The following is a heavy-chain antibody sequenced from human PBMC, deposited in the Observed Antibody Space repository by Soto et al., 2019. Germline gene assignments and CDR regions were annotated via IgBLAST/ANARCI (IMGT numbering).Heavy chain of an antibody. CDR2: IYHSGST. D-gene: IGHD3-22*01. CDR3: ARYYFDIGGYSNWFDP. CDR1: GGSFSGYY. J-gene: IGHJ5*02. Sequence: SETLSLTCAVYGGSFSGYYWSWIRQPPGKGLEWIGEIYHSGSTNYNPSLKSRVTISVDKSKNQFSLKLSSVTAADTAVYYCARYYFDIGGYSNWFDPWGQGTLVTVSS. V-gene: IGHV4-34*01.